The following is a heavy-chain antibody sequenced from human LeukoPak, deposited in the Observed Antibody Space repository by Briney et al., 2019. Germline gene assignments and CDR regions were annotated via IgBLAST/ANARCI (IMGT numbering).Heavy chain of an antibody. CDR1: GGTFSSYA. V-gene: IGHV1-69*13. J-gene: IGHJ4*02. Sequence: SVKVSCKASGGTFSSYAISWVRQAPGQGVEWMGGIIPIFGTANYAQKFQGRVTIAADESTSTAYMELSSLRSEDTAVYYCARDRSTPEVRGGGDIDYWGQGTLVTVSS. D-gene: IGHD3-10*01. CDR3: ARDRSTPEVRGGGDIDY. CDR2: IIPIFGTA.